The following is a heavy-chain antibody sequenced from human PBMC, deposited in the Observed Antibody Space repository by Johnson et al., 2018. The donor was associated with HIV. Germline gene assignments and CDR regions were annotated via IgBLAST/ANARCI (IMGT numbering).Heavy chain of an antibody. V-gene: IGHV3-13*01. CDR2: IGTAGDT. CDR1: GFTFSSYD. CDR3: ARERLVDDAFDI. J-gene: IGHJ3*02. Sequence: VRLVETGGGVVQPGRSLRLSCAASGFTFSSYDMHWVRQATGKGLEWVSAIGTAGDTYYPGSVKGRFTISRENAKNSLYLQMNSLRAGDTAVYYCARERLVDDAFDIWGQGTLVTVSS. D-gene: IGHD3-9*01.